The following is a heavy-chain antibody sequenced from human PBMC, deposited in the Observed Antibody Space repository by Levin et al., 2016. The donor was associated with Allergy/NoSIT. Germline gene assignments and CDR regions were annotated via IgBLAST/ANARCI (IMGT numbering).Heavy chain of an antibody. CDR3: AREGSSGWYFDY. V-gene: IGHV3-33*01. CDR2: IWYDGSNK. D-gene: IGHD6-19*01. J-gene: IGHJ4*02. Sequence: GGSLRLSCAASGFTFSSYGMHWVRQAPGKGLEWVAVIWYDGSNKYYADSVKGRFTISRDNSKNTLYLQMNSLRAEDTAVYYCAREGSSGWYFDYWGQGTLVTVSS. CDR1: GFTFSSYG.